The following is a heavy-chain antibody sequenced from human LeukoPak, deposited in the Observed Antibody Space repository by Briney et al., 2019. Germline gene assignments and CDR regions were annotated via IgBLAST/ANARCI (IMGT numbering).Heavy chain of an antibody. D-gene: IGHD2-8*01. V-gene: IGHV4-34*01. CDR3: ARGPSGVAFI. Sequence: SETLSLTCAVYGGSFSGYYWSWIRQPPGKGLEWIGEINHSGSTNYNPSLKSRVTISVDTSKNQFSLKLSSVTAADTAVYYCARGPSGVAFIWGQGTMVTVSS. CDR2: INHSGST. CDR1: GGSFSGYY. J-gene: IGHJ3*02.